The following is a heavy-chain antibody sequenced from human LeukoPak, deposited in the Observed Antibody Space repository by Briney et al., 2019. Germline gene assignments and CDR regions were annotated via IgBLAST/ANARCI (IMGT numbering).Heavy chain of an antibody. Sequence: SETLSLTCTVSGASISGDYWSWVRQPPGKGLEWIGYIYYSGSTNYNPSLKSRVTISVDTSKNQFSLKLSSVTAADTAVYYCARERDSSSWPWFDPWGQGTLVTVSS. V-gene: IGHV4-59*01. CDR1: GASISGDY. CDR2: IYYSGST. D-gene: IGHD6-13*01. J-gene: IGHJ5*02. CDR3: ARERDSSSWPWFDP.